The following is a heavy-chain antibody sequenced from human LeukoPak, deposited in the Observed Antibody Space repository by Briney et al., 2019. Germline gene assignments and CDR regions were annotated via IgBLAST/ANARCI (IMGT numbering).Heavy chain of an antibody. CDR3: ARGLDWGNYGSGSYFGDQHYFDY. CDR1: GGTFSSYA. V-gene: IGHV1-69*06. J-gene: IGHJ4*02. CDR2: IIPIFGTA. Sequence: SVKVSCKASGGTFSSYAISWVRQAPGQGLEWMGGIIPIFGTANYAQKFQGRVTITADKSTSTAYMELSSLRSEDTAVYYCARGLDWGNYGSGSYFGDQHYFDYWGQGTLVTVSS. D-gene: IGHD3-10*01.